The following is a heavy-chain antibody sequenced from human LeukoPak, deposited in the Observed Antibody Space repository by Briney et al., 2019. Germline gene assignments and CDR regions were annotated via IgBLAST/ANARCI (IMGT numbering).Heavy chain of an antibody. J-gene: IGHJ4*02. CDR3: ARAPGSIGAVDY. Sequence: PSETLSLTCTVSGGSISSSSYYWGWIRQPPGKGLEWIGSIYYSGSTYYNPSLKSRVTISVDTSKNQFSLKLSSVTAADTAVYYCARAPGSIGAVDYWGQGTLVTVSS. D-gene: IGHD3-10*01. CDR2: IYYSGST. V-gene: IGHV4-39*07. CDR1: GGSISSSSYY.